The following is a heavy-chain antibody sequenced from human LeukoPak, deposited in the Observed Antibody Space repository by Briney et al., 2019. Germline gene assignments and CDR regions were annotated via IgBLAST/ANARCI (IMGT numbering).Heavy chain of an antibody. CDR1: GYTFTSYG. CDR3: ARVLGSYDFWSGYYWDAFDI. CDR2: ISAYNGNT. V-gene: IGHV1-18*01. Sequence: GASVKVSCKASGYTFTSYGISWVRPAPGQGLEWMGWISAYNGNTNYAQKLQGRVTMTTDTSTSTAYMELRSLRSDDTAVYYCARVLGSYDFWSGYYWDAFDIWGQGTMVTVSS. J-gene: IGHJ3*02. D-gene: IGHD3-3*01.